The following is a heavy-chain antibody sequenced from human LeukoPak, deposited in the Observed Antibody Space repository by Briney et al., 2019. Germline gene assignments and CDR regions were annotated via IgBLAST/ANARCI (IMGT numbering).Heavy chain of an antibody. J-gene: IGHJ6*03. CDR1: DGSLSRGEYD. V-gene: IGHV4-30-2*05. CDR3: ARYIGVQCYMDV. Sequence: PAQTLSLTCTLSDGSLSRGEYDLSWIRHPPGTGLDWVGYIYHNGSTYYNRSLKSRVIMSVDTSKNQFSMNLNSVSAADTAVYYCARYIGVQCYMDVWGKGTTVTVSS. D-gene: IGHD1-1*01. CDR2: IYHNGST.